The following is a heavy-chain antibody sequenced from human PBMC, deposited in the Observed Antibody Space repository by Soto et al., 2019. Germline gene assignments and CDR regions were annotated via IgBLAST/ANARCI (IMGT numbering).Heavy chain of an antibody. CDR3: ARGNDYGDYEFDY. J-gene: IGHJ4*02. CDR2: IYYSGST. V-gene: IGHV4-61*05. D-gene: IGHD4-17*01. Sequence: SETLSLTCTVSGGSISSSSYYWGWIRQPPGKGLEWIGYIYYSGSTNYNPSLKSRVTISVDTSKNQFSLKLSSVTAADTAVYYCARGNDYGDYEFDYWGQGTLVTVSS. CDR1: GGSISSSSYY.